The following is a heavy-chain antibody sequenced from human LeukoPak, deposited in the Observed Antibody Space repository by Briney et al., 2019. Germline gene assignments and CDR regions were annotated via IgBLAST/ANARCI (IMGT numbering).Heavy chain of an antibody. V-gene: IGHV1-8*03. CDR2: MNPNSGNT. Sequence: ASVKVSCKASGYTFSSYDINWVRQATGQGLEWMGWMNPNSGNTGYTQKFQGRVTITRNTFISTAYMELSSLTSEDTAVYYCARRLGLRWDLQAFDIWGQGTMVTVSS. CDR1: GYTFSSYD. J-gene: IGHJ3*02. CDR3: ARRLGLRWDLQAFDI. D-gene: IGHD4-23*01.